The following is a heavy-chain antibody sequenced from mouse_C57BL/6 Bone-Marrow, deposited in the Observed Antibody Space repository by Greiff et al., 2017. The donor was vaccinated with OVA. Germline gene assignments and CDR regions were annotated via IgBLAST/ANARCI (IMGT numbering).Heavy chain of an antibody. D-gene: IGHD1-1*01. CDR1: GFSLTSYG. Sequence: QVQLKESGPGLVQPSQSLSITCTVSGFSLTSYGVHWVRQSPGKGLEWLGVIWSGGSTDYNAAFISRLSISKDNSKSQVFFKMNSLQADDTAIYYCASPLYYGSAWFAYWGQGTLVTVSA. J-gene: IGHJ3*01. CDR2: IWSGGST. V-gene: IGHV2-2*01. CDR3: ASPLYYGSAWFAY.